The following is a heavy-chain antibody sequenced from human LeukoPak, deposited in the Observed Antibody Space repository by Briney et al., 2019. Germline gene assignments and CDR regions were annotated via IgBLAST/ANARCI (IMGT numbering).Heavy chain of an antibody. CDR3: ARLAGDDAFDI. CDR1: GGSTSSYY. D-gene: IGHD3-3*02. V-gene: IGHV4-59*01. CDR2: IYYSGST. J-gene: IGHJ3*02. Sequence: SETLSLTCTVSGGSTSSYYWSWIRQPPGKGLEWIGYIYYSGSTNYNPSLKSRVTISVDTSKNQFSLKLSSVTAADTAVYYCARLAGDDAFDIWGQGTMVTVSS.